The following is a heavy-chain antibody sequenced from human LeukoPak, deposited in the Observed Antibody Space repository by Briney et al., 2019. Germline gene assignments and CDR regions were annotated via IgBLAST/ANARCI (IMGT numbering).Heavy chain of an antibody. CDR3: ASLRYCSSTSCSNGYYYYGMDV. CDR2: INHSGST. D-gene: IGHD2-2*01. CDR1: GGSISSGGYS. J-gene: IGHJ6*04. V-gene: IGHV4-34*01. Sequence: SETLSLTCAVSGGSISSGGYSWSWLRQPPGKGLEWIGEINHSGSTNYNPSLKSRVTISVDTSKNQFSLKLSSVTAADTAVYYCASLRYCSSTSCSNGYYYYGMDVWGKGTTVTVSS.